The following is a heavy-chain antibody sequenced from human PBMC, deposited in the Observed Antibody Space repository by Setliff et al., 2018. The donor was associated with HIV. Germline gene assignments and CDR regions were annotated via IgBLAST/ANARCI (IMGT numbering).Heavy chain of an antibody. CDR2: IHHSGGT. V-gene: IGHV4-59*11. D-gene: IGHD3-3*01. CDR1: YGSISGHY. CDR3: ARTVRREFRTNVGDHYYFYMDV. Sequence: PSETLSLTCTVSYGSISGHYWTWIRQPPGKGLEWIGYIHHSGGTQYNPSLMSRLTMSVDSSKNQFSLKVTSVTAADTVVYYCARTVRREFRTNVGDHYYFYMDVWGKGTTVTVSS. J-gene: IGHJ6*03.